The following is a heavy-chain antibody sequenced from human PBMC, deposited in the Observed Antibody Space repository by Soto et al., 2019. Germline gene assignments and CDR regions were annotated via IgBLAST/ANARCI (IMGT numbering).Heavy chain of an antibody. CDR3: ARRSIFGVVSACYFDY. CDR1: GYTFTSYY. Sequence: QVQLVQSGAEVKKPGASVKVSCKASGYTFTSYYMHWVRQAPGQGLEWMGIINPSGGSTSYAQKFQGRVTMTRDTSTSTVYMELSSLRSEDTAVYYCARRSIFGVVSACYFDYWGQGTLVTVSS. V-gene: IGHV1-46*01. D-gene: IGHD3-3*01. CDR2: INPSGGST. J-gene: IGHJ4*02.